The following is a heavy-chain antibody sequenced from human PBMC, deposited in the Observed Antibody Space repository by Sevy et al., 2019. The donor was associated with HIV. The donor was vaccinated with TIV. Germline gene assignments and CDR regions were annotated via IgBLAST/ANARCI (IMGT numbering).Heavy chain of an antibody. CDR1: GFTFSSYS. CDR3: ARAYTSFSSGWYKDYYGMDV. V-gene: IGHV3-21*01. J-gene: IGHJ6*02. CDR2: ISSSSSYI. Sequence: GGSPRLSCAASGFTFSSYSMNWVRQAPGKGLEWVSSISSSSSYIYYADSVKGRFTISRDNAKNSLYLQMNSLRAEDTALYYCARAYTSFSSGWYKDYYGMDVWGQGTTVTVSS. D-gene: IGHD6-19*01.